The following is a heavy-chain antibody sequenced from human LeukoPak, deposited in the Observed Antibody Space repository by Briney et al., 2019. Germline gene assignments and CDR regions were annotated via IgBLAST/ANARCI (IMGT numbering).Heavy chain of an antibody. CDR3: ARVPGYGSGSYYEYYFDY. J-gene: IGHJ4*02. CDR2: INPSGGST. V-gene: IGHV1-46*01. D-gene: IGHD3-10*01. CDR1: GYTFTSYY. Sequence: GASVKVSCKASGYTFTSYYMHWVRQAPGQGLEWMGIINPSGGSTSYAQKFQGRVTMTRDTSTSTVYMELSSLRSEDTAVYYCARVPGYGSGSYYEYYFDYWGQGTLVTVSS.